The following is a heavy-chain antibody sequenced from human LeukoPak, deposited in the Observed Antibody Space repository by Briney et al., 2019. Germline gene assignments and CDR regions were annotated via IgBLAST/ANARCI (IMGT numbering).Heavy chain of an antibody. J-gene: IGHJ4*02. D-gene: IGHD6-13*01. V-gene: IGHV3-66*01. Sequence: PGGSLRLSCAASRLTVSSNYMSWLRQAPGKGLEWVSVIYIGGSTYYADSVKGRFTISRYNSKNTLYLQMNSLRAEDTAVYFYASARLGSSWYFVDYWGQGTLVTVSS. CDR3: ASARLGSSWYFVDY. CDR2: IYIGGST. CDR1: RLTVSSNY.